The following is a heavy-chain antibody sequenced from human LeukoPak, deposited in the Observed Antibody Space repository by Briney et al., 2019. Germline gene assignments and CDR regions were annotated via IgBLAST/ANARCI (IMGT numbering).Heavy chain of an antibody. Sequence: SETLSLICTVSGGSISSSSYYWGWVRQPPGKGLEWIGSIYYSGSTYYNPSLKSRVTISVDTSKNQFSLKLSSVTAADTAVYYCARRQWLGDFDYWGQGTLVTVSS. J-gene: IGHJ4*02. CDR1: GGSISSSSYY. CDR2: IYYSGST. CDR3: ARRQWLGDFDY. D-gene: IGHD6-19*01. V-gene: IGHV4-39*01.